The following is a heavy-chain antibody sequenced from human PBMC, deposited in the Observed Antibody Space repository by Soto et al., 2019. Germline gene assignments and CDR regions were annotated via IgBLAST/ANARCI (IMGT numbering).Heavy chain of an antibody. CDR1: GGSISSSSYY. D-gene: IGHD2-15*01. V-gene: IGHV4-39*01. CDR2: IYYSGST. Sequence: SETLSLTCTVSGGSISSSSYYWGWIRQPPGKGLEWIGSIYYSGSTYYNPSLKSRVTISVDTSKNQFSLKLSSVTAADTAVYYCARLQEGLGYCSGGSCRWFDYWRQGTLVTVSS. CDR3: ARLQEGLGYCSGGSCRWFDY. J-gene: IGHJ4*02.